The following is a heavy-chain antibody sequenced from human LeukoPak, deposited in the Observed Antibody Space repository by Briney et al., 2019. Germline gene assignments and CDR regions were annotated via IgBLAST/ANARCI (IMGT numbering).Heavy chain of an antibody. Sequence: SETLSLTCTVSGGSISSYYWSWLRQPAGKGLEWIGRIYTSGSTNYNPSLKSRVTMSVDTSKNQFSLKLSSVTAADTAMYYCARGKKSSGWDDSFDIWGQGAMVTVSS. CDR2: IYTSGST. CDR3: ARGKKSSGWDDSFDI. D-gene: IGHD6-19*01. CDR1: GGSISSYY. J-gene: IGHJ3*02. V-gene: IGHV4-4*07.